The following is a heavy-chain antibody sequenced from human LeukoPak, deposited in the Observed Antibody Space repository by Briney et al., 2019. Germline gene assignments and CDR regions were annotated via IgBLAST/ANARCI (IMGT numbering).Heavy chain of an antibody. V-gene: IGHV3-23*01. Sequence: GGSLRLSCAASGFTVSSNYMSWVRQAPGKGLEWVSSIKGNAETTYYADSVKGRFTIFRDNSKNMLYLQMNSLRVEDTAVYYCAKGHTDSSGYYYFDSWGQGTLVTVSS. CDR3: AKGHTDSSGYYYFDS. J-gene: IGHJ4*02. CDR1: GFTVSSNY. CDR2: IKGNAETT. D-gene: IGHD3-22*01.